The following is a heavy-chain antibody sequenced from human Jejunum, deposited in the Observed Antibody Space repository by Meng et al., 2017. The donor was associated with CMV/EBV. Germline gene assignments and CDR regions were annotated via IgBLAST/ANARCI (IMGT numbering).Heavy chain of an antibody. CDR3: ARSQGTVTPRDH. V-gene: IGHV1-46*01. CDR1: GYNFIRHY. CDR2: ISCNAGRT. D-gene: IGHD2-21*02. J-gene: IGHJ5*02. Sequence: CKASGYNFIRHYIHWMRQAPGQEIEWMGGISCNAGRTTYAQKFQARVTMTRDASTATVYMELSGLTSDDTAVYYCARSQGTVTPRDHWGRGTLVTVSS.